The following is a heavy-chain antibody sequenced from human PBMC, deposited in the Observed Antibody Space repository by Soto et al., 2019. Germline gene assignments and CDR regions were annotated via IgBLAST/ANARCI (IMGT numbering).Heavy chain of an antibody. V-gene: IGHV1-2*02. CDR1: GYTFTAYY. J-gene: IGHJ4*02. D-gene: IGHD2-2*01. Sequence: GASVKVSCKASGYTFTAYYMHWVRQAPGQGLEWMGWINPNSGGTNYAQKFQGRVTMTRDTSIRTAYMDLSRLSSDDTAVYYCASPXDYCSSTSCHGEYYFDYWGQGTLVTVSS. CDR2: INPNSGGT. CDR3: ASPXDYCSSTSCHGEYYFDY.